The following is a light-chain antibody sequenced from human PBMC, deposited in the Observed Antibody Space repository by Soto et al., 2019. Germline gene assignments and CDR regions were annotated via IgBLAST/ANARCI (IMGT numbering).Light chain of an antibody. CDR1: SSNIGTNY. CDR2: RNN. V-gene: IGLV1-47*01. Sequence: QSVLPQPPSVSGTPGQRVSISCSGSSSNIGTNYVYWYQQFPGTAPKLLLYRNNQRPSGVPDRFSGSKSGTSASLAISGLRSEDEADYYCISYADNNNFVFGGGTKLTVL. CDR3: ISYADNNNFV. J-gene: IGLJ3*02.